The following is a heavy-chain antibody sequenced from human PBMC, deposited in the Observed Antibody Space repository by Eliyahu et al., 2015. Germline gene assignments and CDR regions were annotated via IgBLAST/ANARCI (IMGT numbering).Heavy chain of an antibody. D-gene: IGHD7-27*01. CDR3: AKRLTGATGNWYFDL. Sequence: EVQLLESGGGLVQPGGSLXLSCVGXGFXFXGYPMSWVRPAPGKGLAWISATSESGGTSYYADSVEGRFSISRDNSKNTLYLQMNSLTAADTAVYYCAKRLTGATGNWYFDLWGRGTLVTVSS. V-gene: IGHV3-23*01. J-gene: IGHJ2*01. CDR1: GFXFXGYP. CDR2: TSESGGTS.